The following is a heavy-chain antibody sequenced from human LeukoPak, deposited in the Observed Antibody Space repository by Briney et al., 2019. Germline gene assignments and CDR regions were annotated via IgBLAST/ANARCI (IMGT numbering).Heavy chain of an antibody. J-gene: IGHJ4*02. CDR2: ISPSGGST. Sequence: EASVKVSCKAFGYTFTSNYMHWVRQAPGQGPEWMGVISPSGGSTTYAQKFQGRVTLTRDMSTSTDYLELSSLRSEDTAVYYCARAAGVGYDSSGYYSLWGQGTLVTVSS. CDR3: ARAAGVGYDSSGYYSL. CDR1: GYTFTSNY. V-gene: IGHV1-46*01. D-gene: IGHD3-22*01.